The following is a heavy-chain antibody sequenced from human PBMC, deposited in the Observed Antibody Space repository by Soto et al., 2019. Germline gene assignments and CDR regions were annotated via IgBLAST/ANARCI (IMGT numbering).Heavy chain of an antibody. J-gene: IGHJ5*02. CDR3: GEDRGSGSSSWYHGGFAP. CDR2: ISGSGDRT. V-gene: IGHV3-23*01. D-gene: IGHD6-13*01. Sequence: EVQLLESGGGLVQPGGSLRLSCAASGFTFSSYAMSWVRQAPGKGLEWVSAISGSGDRTYYADSVKGRFTISRDNSKNTMYLQMNSLRAEDMAVYYCGEDRGSGSSSWYHGGFAPWGPGTLVTVSS. CDR1: GFTFSSYA.